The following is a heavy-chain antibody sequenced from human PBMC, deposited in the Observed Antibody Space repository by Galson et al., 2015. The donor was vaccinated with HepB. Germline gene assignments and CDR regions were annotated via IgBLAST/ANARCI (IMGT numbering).Heavy chain of an antibody. V-gene: IGHV3-74*01. J-gene: IGHJ3*02. CDR3: GRVRESWCTGGTCYSAAFDI. CDR1: GFTFSNYW. D-gene: IGHD2-15*01. CDR2: INSDGSTT. Sequence: SLRLSCAASGFTFSNYWMYWVRQAPGKGLVWVSRINSDGSTTTYADSVEGRFTTSRDNAEHTLYLQMNSLRAEDRAVYFCGRVRESWCTGGTCYSAAFDIWGQGTMVTVSS.